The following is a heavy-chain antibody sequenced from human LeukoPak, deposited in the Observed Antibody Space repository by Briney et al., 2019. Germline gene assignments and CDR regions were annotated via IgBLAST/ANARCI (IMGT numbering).Heavy chain of an antibody. Sequence: GGSLRLSCVASGFTFNTYPMHWVRQAPGKGLEWVAVTSYDGSIRNYADSVKGRFTISRDNSKNTLYLEMNSLRVEDTAVYYCARPAYCGGDCYAQFDYWGQGTLVTVSS. J-gene: IGHJ4*02. CDR1: GFTFNTYP. D-gene: IGHD2-21*01. CDR3: ARPAYCGGDCYAQFDY. V-gene: IGHV3-30-3*01. CDR2: TSYDGSIR.